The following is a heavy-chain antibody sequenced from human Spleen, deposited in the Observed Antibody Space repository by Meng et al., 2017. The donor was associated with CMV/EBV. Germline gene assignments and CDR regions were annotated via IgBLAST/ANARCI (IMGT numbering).Heavy chain of an antibody. D-gene: IGHD2-2*01. CDR3: ARDCTTCYHAFDI. CDR1: GFTFSSYD. Sequence: GGSLRLSCAASGFTFSSYDMSWVRQVPGKGLVWVSCVNSDGSITNYADSVKGRFTISRDNVKNSLYLQMNDLRAEDTAVYYCARDCTTCYHAFDIWGQGTMVTVSS. V-gene: IGHV3-74*01. CDR2: VNSDGSIT. J-gene: IGHJ3*02.